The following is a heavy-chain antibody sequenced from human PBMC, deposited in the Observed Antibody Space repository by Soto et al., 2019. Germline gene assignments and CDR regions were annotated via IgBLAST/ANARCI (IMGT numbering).Heavy chain of an antibody. V-gene: IGHV3-30-3*01. CDR3: ARDRGTQLVPYYYGMDV. CDR1: GFTFSSYA. J-gene: IGHJ6*02. CDR2: ISYDGSNK. Sequence: GGSLRLSCAASGFTFSSYAMHWVRQAPGKGLEWVAVISYDGSNKYYADSVKGRFTISRDNSKNTLYLQMNSLRAEDTAVYYCARDRGTQLVPYYYGMDVWGQGTTVTV. D-gene: IGHD6-6*01.